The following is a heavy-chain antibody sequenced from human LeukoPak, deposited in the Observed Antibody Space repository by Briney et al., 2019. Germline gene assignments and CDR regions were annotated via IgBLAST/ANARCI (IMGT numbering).Heavy chain of an antibody. D-gene: IGHD3-9*01. CDR1: GYTFTSYG. CDR3: ARVVLSLRYFDSENWFDP. Sequence: GASVKVSCKASGYTFTSYGISWVRQAPGQGLEWMGWISAYNGNTNYAQKLQGRVTMTTDTSTSTAYMELRSLRSDDTAVYYCARVVLSLRYFDSENWFDPWGQGTLVTVSS. J-gene: IGHJ5*02. CDR2: ISAYNGNT. V-gene: IGHV1-18*01.